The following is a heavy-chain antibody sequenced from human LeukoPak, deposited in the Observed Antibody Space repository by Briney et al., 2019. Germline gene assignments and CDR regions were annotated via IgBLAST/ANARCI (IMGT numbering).Heavy chain of an antibody. J-gene: IGHJ4*02. CDR2: INPSGGST. CDR3: ARVPSSGWYDY. CDR1: GYTFTSYY. D-gene: IGHD6-19*01. Sequence: ASVKVSCTASGYTFTSYYMHWVRHAPRQGLEWMGIINPSGGSTSYAQKSQGRVTMTRDTSTSTVYMELSSLRSEDTAVYYCARVPSSGWYDYWGQGTLVTVSS. V-gene: IGHV1-46*01.